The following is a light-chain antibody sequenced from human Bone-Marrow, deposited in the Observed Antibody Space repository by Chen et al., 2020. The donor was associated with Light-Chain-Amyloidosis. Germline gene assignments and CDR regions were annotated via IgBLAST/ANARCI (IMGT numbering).Light chain of an antibody. V-gene: IGKV3-11*01. CDR3: QERTNWPLYT. CDR2: DAS. J-gene: IGKJ2*01. Sequence: EIVLTQSPATLSLSPGERAALSCRASQRISKFLAWYQHKPGQAPRLLIYDASIRATGIPARFSGSGSGTDFPITINSLEPEDFAVYYWQERTNWPLYTFGQGTKLEI. CDR1: QRISKF.